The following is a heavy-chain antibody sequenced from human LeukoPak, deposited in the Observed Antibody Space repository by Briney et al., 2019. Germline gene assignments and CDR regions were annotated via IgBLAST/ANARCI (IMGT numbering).Heavy chain of an antibody. CDR3: AKGPEAPEGYAFDI. Sequence: PGRSLRLSCAASGFTFSSYGMHWVRQAPGKGLEWVAVIWYDGSNKYYADSVKGRFTISRDNSKNTLYLQMNSLRAEDTAVYYCAKGPEAPEGYAFDIWGQGTMVTVSS. CDR2: IWYDGSNK. D-gene: IGHD1-14*01. V-gene: IGHV3-33*06. J-gene: IGHJ3*02. CDR1: GFTFSSYG.